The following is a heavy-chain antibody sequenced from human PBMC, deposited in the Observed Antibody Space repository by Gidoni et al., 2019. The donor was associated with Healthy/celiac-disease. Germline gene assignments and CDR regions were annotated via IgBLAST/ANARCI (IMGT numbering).Heavy chain of an antibody. D-gene: IGHD1-26*01. V-gene: IGHV3-9*01. CDR3: AKGDSGSYLGGGTFDY. CDR2: ISWNSGSI. Sequence: EVQLVESGGGLVQPGRSLRLSCAASGFTFEDYAMHWVRQAPGKGLEWVSGISWNSGSIGYADSVKGRFTISRDNAKNSLYLQMNSLRAEDTALYYCAKGDSGSYLGGGTFDYWGQGTLVTVSS. CDR1: GFTFEDYA. J-gene: IGHJ4*02.